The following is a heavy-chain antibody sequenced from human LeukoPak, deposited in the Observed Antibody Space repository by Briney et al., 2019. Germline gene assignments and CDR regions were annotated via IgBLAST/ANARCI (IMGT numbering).Heavy chain of an antibody. J-gene: IGHJ4*02. Sequence: SETLSLTCAVYGGSFSGYYWSWIRQPPGKGLEWIGEINHSGSTNYNPSLKSRVTISVDTSKNQFSLKLSSVTAADTAVYYCASDHALPVRGVITNWGQGTLVTVSS. CDR3: ASDHALPVRGVITN. V-gene: IGHV4-34*01. CDR2: INHSGST. CDR1: GGSFSGYY. D-gene: IGHD3-10*02.